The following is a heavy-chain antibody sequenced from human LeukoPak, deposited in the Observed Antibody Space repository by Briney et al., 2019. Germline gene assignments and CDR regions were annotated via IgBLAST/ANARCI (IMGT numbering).Heavy chain of an antibody. V-gene: IGHV4-34*01. J-gene: IGHJ4*02. Sequence: PSETLSLACAVYGGSFSGYCWSWVRQPPGKGLEWIGEINHSGSTTYNPSLKSRVTISVDTSKNQYSLKLSSVRSADTAVYYCARGRFPTMVVVVCPYYDFWGRGTGITVS. CDR1: GGSFSGYC. CDR2: INHSGST. D-gene: IGHD3-22*01. CDR3: ARGRFPTMVVVVCPYYDF.